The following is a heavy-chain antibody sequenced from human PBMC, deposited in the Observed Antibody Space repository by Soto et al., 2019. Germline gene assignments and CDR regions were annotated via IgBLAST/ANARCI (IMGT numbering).Heavy chain of an antibody. Sequence: QVQLVESGGGVVQPGRSLRLSCAASGFTFSSYAMHWVRQAPGKGLEWVAVISYDGSNKYYADSVKGRFTISRDNSKNTRYLQMNSLRAEDTAVYYCAREFHDYGDYGSPGGMDVWGQGTTVTVSS. CDR2: ISYDGSNK. D-gene: IGHD4-17*01. J-gene: IGHJ6*02. CDR1: GFTFSSYA. CDR3: AREFHDYGDYGSPGGMDV. V-gene: IGHV3-30-3*01.